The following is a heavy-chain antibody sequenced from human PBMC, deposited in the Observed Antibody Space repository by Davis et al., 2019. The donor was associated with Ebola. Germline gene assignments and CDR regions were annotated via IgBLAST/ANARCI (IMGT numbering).Heavy chain of an antibody. CDR2: ISSRGSTI. J-gene: IGHJ6*02. CDR3: AREKYSASPLYYYGMDV. Sequence: GGSLRLSCAASGFTFDTYGVSWVRQAPGKGLEWVSYISSRGSTIYYADSVKGRFTISRDNAKNSLYLQIDRLRAEDTALYYCAREKYSASPLYYYGMDVWGQGTMVTVSS. V-gene: IGHV3-48*03. D-gene: IGHD5-12*01. CDR1: GFTFDTYG.